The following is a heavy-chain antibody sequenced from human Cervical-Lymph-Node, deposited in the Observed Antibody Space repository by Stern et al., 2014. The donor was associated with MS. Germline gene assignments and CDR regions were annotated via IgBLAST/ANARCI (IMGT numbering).Heavy chain of an antibody. J-gene: IGHJ4*02. Sequence: VQLVESGPGLVKPSETLSLTCTVSGGSIRKYFWNWIRQPPGKGLEWMGYVDDSGSTPYNPSLKSRVTISVDTSKNHFSLKLSSVTAADTAIYYCAKGGGMTTVDYWGQGTLVTVSS. CDR2: VDDSGST. CDR3: AKGGGMTTVDY. V-gene: IGHV4-59*01. D-gene: IGHD4-17*01. CDR1: GGSIRKYF.